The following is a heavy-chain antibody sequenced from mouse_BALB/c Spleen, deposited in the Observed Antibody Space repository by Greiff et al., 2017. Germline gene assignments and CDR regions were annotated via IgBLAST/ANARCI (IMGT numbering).Heavy chain of an antibody. CDR2: ISYSGST. J-gene: IGHJ4*01. D-gene: IGHD6-1*01. V-gene: IGHV3-2*02. Sequence: EVQLVESGPGLVKPSQSLSLTCTVTGYSITSDYAWNWIRQFPGNKLEWMGYISYSGSTSYNPSLKSRISITRDTSKNQFFLQLNSVTTEDTATYYCARQVLYYYAMDYWGQGTSVTVSS. CDR3: ARQVLYYYAMDY. CDR1: GYSITSDYA.